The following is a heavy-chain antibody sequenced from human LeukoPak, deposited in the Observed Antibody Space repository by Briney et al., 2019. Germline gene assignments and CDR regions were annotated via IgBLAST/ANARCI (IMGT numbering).Heavy chain of an antibody. Sequence: PSETLSLTCTVSGGSIPGHTWSWVRQPPGRPLEWIGYIRADGRTYYNAFLNTRVTISIDTSKNQFSLRVSSLTAADTAVYYCAHPEGNGWYASWGQGALVTVSS. V-gene: IGHV4-4*09. J-gene: IGHJ5*01. D-gene: IGHD1-1*01. CDR3: AHPEGNGWYAS. CDR1: GGSIPGHT. CDR2: IRADGRT.